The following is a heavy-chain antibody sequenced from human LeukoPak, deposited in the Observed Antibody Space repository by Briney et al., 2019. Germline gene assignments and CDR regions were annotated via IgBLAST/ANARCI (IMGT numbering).Heavy chain of an antibody. J-gene: IGHJ4*02. Sequence: SETLSLTCTVSGGSLSTYYWSWLRQPPGKGLEWIGYIYSSGSTNYNPSLKDRMALSVDTSKNQFSLKLSSVTAADTAVYYCATHSGNYYFDHWGQGTLVTVSS. CDR3: ATHSGNYYFDH. V-gene: IGHV4-59*01. D-gene: IGHD1-26*01. CDR2: IYSSGST. CDR1: GGSLSTYY.